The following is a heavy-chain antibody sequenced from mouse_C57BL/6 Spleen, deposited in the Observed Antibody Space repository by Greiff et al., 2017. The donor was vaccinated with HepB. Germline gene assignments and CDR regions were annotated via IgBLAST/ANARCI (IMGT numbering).Heavy chain of an antibody. Sequence: EVQVVESGGGLVKPGGSLKLSCAASGFTFSDYGMHWVRQAPEKGLEWVAYISSGSSTIYYADTVKGRFTISRDNAKNTLFLQMTSLRSEDTAMYYCARGYDGYDVYYAMDDWGQGTSVTVSS. CDR1: GFTFSDYG. V-gene: IGHV5-17*01. D-gene: IGHD2-3*01. CDR2: ISSGSSTI. J-gene: IGHJ4*01. CDR3: ARGYDGYDVYYAMDD.